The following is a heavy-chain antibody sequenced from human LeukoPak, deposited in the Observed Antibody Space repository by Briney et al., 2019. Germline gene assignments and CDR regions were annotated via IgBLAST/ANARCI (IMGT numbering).Heavy chain of an antibody. Sequence: SQTLSLTCTVSGGSISSGSYYWSWIRQPAGKGLEWIGRIYTSGSTNYNPSLKSRVTISVDTSKNQFPLKLSSVTAADTAVYYCARDLGITDAFDIWGQGTMVTVSS. CDR3: ARDLGITDAFDI. D-gene: IGHD3-16*01. V-gene: IGHV4-61*02. CDR2: IYTSGST. CDR1: GGSISSGSYY. J-gene: IGHJ3*02.